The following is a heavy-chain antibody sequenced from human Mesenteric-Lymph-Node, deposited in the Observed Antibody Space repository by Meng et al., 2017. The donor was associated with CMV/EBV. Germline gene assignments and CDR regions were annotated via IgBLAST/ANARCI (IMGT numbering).Heavy chain of an antibody. Sequence: SAYDWSWIQRTPEERMEWIGEVNHGGSTNYNPSLKSRVTISVDTSKNQFSLKLSSVTAADTALYYCARGRQYYGSGSYPPWAFYFDYWGQGTLVTVSS. J-gene: IGHJ4*02. V-gene: IGHV4-34*01. D-gene: IGHD3-10*01. CDR1: SAYD. CDR3: ARGRQYYGSGSYPPWAFYFDY. CDR2: VNHGGST.